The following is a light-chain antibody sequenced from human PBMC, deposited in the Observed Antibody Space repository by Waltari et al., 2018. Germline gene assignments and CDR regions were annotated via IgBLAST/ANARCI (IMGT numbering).Light chain of an antibody. CDR3: LLYDDSDQV. J-gene: IGLJ3*02. Sequence: QPVLPQEPSLTVSLGGAVTLTRAPSAGAVPSGNYPNWIQQKPEQVPSSLVHWTTNKHSWTPARFAGTLLGGKAALTLSGVQPEDEAEYYCLLYDDSDQVFGGGTKLTVL. CDR1: AGAVPSGNY. V-gene: IGLV7-43*01. CDR2: WTT.